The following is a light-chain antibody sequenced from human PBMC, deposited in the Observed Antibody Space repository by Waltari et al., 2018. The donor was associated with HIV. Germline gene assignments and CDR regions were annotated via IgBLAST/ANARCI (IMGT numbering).Light chain of an antibody. V-gene: IGLV3-25*03. CDR1: ALPNQY. J-gene: IGLJ2*01. CDR3: QSADNSGTFVI. Sequence: SYGVTQPPSVSVSPGQTARITCSGDALPNQYAYWYQQKPGQAPVLVMYKDSERPSGIPERFSGSSSGTTVTLTISGVQAEDEADYYCQSADNSGTFVIFGGGTKLTVL. CDR2: KDS.